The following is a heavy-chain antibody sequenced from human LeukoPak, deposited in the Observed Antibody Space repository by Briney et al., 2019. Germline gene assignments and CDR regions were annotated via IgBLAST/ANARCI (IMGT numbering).Heavy chain of an antibody. V-gene: IGHV4-39*01. CDR3: ARHFSIVVDYGWFDP. CDR2: IYYSGST. Sequence: PSETLSLTCTVSGGSVTSTSYYWGWLRQPPGKGLEWIGSIYYSGSTYCNPSLKSRVTIFVDTSTNQFSLKLSSVTAADTAVYYCARHFSIVVDYGWFDPWGQGTLVTVSS. D-gene: IGHD3-22*01. J-gene: IGHJ5*02. CDR1: GGSVTSTSYY.